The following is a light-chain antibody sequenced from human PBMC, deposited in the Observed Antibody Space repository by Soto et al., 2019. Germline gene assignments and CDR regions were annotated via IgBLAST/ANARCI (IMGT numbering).Light chain of an antibody. Sequence: DIQMTQSPSTLSASVGDRVTITCRAGQSIDTALAWYQQKPGKAPNLLIYRASNLESGVPSRFSGSGSGTEFTLAISSLQPDDFATYYCQQYGRFLTFGQGTKLELK. V-gene: IGKV1-5*03. CDR2: RAS. CDR3: QQYGRFLT. CDR1: QSIDTA. J-gene: IGKJ2*01.